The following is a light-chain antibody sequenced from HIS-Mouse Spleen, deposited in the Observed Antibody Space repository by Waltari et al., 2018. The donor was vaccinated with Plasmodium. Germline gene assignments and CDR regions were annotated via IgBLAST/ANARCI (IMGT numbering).Light chain of an antibody. CDR1: ALPKKY. V-gene: IGLV3-10*01. CDR2: EDS. J-gene: IGLJ3*02. CDR3: YSTDSSGNHRV. Sequence: SYELTQPPSVSVSPGQTARITCSGDALPKKYAYWYQQKSGQAPVLVIYEDSKRPSGITERFSGSSSGTMATWTIRGAQVEDEADYYCYSTDSSGNHRVFGGGTKLTVL.